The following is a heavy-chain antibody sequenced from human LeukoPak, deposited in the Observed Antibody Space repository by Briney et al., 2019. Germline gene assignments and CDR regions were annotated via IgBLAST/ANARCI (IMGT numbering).Heavy chain of an antibody. Sequence: GASVKVSCKASGGTFSSYAISCVRQAPGQGLEWMGGIIPIFGTANYAQKFQGRVTITADESTSTAYMELSSLRSEDTAVYYCARDLHSSSWYTEVCWGQGTLVTVSS. D-gene: IGHD6-13*01. CDR1: GGTFSSYA. CDR2: IIPIFGTA. CDR3: ARDLHSSSWYTEVC. V-gene: IGHV1-69*13. J-gene: IGHJ4*02.